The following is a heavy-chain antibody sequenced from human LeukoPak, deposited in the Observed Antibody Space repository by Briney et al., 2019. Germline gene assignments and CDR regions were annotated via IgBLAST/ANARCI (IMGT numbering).Heavy chain of an antibody. V-gene: IGHV3-15*01. CDR1: GFTLTNAW. J-gene: IGHJ4*02. CDR2: IKSKTDGGTT. Sequence: PGGSLRLSCATSGFTLTNAWMSWVRQAPGKGLEWVGRIKSKTDGGTTDYAAPVKGRFTISRDDSKNTMYLQMNSLKTEDTAVYICTTGADTAMVKSGAYWGQGTLVTVSS. D-gene: IGHD5-18*01. CDR3: TTGADTAMVKSGAY.